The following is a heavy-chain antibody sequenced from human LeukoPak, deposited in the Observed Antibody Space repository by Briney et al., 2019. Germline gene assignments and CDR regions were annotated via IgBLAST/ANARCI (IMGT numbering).Heavy chain of an antibody. CDR2: ISSSSSYI. V-gene: IGHV3-21*01. Sequence: PGGSLRLSCAASGFTFSSYSMNWVRQAAGKGLEWVSSISSSSSYIYYADSVKGRFTISRDNAKNSLYLQMNSLRAEDTAVYYCARSSAVAGTLDYWGQGTLVTVSS. J-gene: IGHJ4*02. CDR1: GFTFSSYS. CDR3: ARSSAVAGTLDY. D-gene: IGHD6-19*01.